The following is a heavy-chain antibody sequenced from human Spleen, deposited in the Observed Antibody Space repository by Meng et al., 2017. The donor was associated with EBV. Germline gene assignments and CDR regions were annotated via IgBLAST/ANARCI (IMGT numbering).Heavy chain of an antibody. CDR3: AIDVRPLGDLGL. V-gene: IGHV4-61*01. J-gene: IGHJ4*02. CDR2: CDHSWST. Sequence: QLRTADPGMLSPSELLYIICTVCGGDVTSVNFSWTWIRHPPETGLEWVGSCDHSWSTDYNPSLKRRVTISVDTSNIQISLDLNSVTEADTAVYFCAIDVRPLGDLGLWGQGTLVTVSS. CDR1: GGDVTSVNFS. D-gene: IGHD3-16*01.